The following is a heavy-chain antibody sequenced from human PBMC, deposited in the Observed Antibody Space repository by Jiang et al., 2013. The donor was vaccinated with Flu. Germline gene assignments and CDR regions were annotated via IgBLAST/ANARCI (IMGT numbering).Heavy chain of an antibody. D-gene: IGHD3-22*01. CDR2: INSDGSST. V-gene: IGHV3-74*01. CDR3: AREIGSGYYYYFDY. Sequence: GLVWVSRINSDGSSTDYADSVKGRFTISRDNAKNTLYLQMNSLRADDTAVYYCAREIGSGYYYYFDYWGQGTLVTVSS. J-gene: IGHJ4*02.